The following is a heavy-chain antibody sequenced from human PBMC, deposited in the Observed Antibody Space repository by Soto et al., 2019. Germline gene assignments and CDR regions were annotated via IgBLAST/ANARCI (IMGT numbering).Heavy chain of an antibody. CDR2: ISAHNGNT. D-gene: IGHD1-1*01. CDR3: ARGRYGDY. CDR1: GYGFTTYV. V-gene: IGHV1-18*01. Sequence: QVHLVQSGAEVKKPGASVKVSCKGSGYGFTTYVITWVRQAPGQGLEWMAWISAHNGNTNYAQKVQGRVTVTRDTSTSTAYMELRSLRYDDTAVYYCARGRYGDYWGQGALVTVSS. J-gene: IGHJ4*02.